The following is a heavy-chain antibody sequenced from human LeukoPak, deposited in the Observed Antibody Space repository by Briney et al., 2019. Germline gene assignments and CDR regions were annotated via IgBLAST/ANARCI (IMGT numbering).Heavy chain of an antibody. V-gene: IGHV4-4*02. D-gene: IGHD1-7*01. J-gene: IGHJ4*02. CDR2: IFHSGST. CDR1: GGSISISSSNW. Sequence: PSETLSLTCAVSGGSISISSSNWWSWVRQPPGKGLEWIGEIFHSGSTNYNPSLKSQVTISVDTSKNQFSLKLSSVTAADTAVYYCARLYNWNFVDYWGQGTLVTVSS. CDR3: ARLYNWNFVDY.